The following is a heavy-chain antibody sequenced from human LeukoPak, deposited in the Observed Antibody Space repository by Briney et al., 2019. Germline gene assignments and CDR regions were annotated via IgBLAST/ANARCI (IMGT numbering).Heavy chain of an antibody. J-gene: IGHJ6*03. D-gene: IGHD6-19*01. CDR2: IIPIFGTA. CDR3: ARGEAVARDYYYYMDV. CDR1: GGTFSSYA. Sequence: ASVKVSCKASGGTFSSYAISWVRQAPGQGLEWMGGIIPIFGTANCAQKFQGRVTITADESTSTAYMELSSLRSEDTAVYYCARGEAVARDYYYYMDVWGKGTTVTVSS. V-gene: IGHV1-69*01.